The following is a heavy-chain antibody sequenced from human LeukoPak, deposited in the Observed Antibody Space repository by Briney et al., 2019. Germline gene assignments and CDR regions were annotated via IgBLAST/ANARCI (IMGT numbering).Heavy chain of an antibody. V-gene: IGHV3-53*01. CDR1: GFTVSKNY. CDR2: IYSGGNT. Sequence: PGGSLRLSCAASGFTVSKNYMSWVRQAPGKGLEWVSVIYSGGNTYYADSVKGRFTISRDNSKNTLYLQMNSLRAEDTAVYYCARDPTGATDYRGQGTLVTVSS. D-gene: IGHD1-1*01. CDR3: ARDPTGATDY. J-gene: IGHJ4*02.